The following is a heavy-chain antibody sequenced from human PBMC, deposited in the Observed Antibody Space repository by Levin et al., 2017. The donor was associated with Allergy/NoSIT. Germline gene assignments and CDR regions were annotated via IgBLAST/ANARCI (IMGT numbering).Heavy chain of an antibody. CDR1: GYTFTSYD. CDR3: ARAYCISTSCYRPYYYYALDV. D-gene: IGHD2-2*02. J-gene: IGHJ6*02. CDR2: MNPSNGNA. V-gene: IGHV1-8*01. Sequence: GASVKVSCKASGYTFTSYDINWVRQAAGQGLEWVGWMNPSNGNAAFAQKFQGRVTMTRDTSISTAYMELSSLTSDDTAVYYCARAYCISTSCYRPYYYYALDVWGQGTTVTVSS.